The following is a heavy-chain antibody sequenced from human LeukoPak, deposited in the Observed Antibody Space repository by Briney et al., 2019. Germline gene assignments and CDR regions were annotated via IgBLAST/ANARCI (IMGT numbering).Heavy chain of an antibody. D-gene: IGHD2-21*02. V-gene: IGHV3-48*03. J-gene: IGHJ4*02. CDR1: GFTFSSYE. CDR2: ISSSGSTI. Sequence: GGSLRLSCAASGFTFSSYEMNWVRQAPGKGLEWVSYISSSGSTIYYADSVKARFTISRDNSKNTVYLQMNSLRPEDTAVYYCAKDWRDCSGGDCYHLDDWGQGTLVTVSS. CDR3: AKDWRDCSGGDCYHLDD.